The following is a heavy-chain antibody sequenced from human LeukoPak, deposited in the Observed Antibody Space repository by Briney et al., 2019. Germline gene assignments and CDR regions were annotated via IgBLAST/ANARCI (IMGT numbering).Heavy chain of an antibody. J-gene: IGHJ4*02. D-gene: IGHD2-2*01. V-gene: IGHV4-39*01. CDR2: IYFSGKT. CDR3: ARSLNIVVVPAAIDY. Sequence: PSETLSLTCTVSGGSISNSIYSWGWIRQAPGKGLEWIGNIYFSGKTYYNPSLKSRVTISVDMSKNRISLKVTSVTAADTAVFYCARSLNIVVVPAAIDYWGQGTLVTVSS. CDR1: GGSISNSIYS.